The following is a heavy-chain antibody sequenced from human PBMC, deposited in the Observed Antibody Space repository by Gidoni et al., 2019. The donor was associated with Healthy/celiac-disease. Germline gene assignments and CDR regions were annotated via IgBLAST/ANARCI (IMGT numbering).Heavy chain of an antibody. J-gene: IGHJ6*02. V-gene: IGHV3-9*01. CDR3: AKDRRAAAGSYSYYYGMDV. CDR2: ISWSSGSI. Sequence: EVQLVESGGGLVQPGRSLRLSCAASGFTFDDYAMHWVRQAPGKGLEWVSGISWSSGSIGYADSVKGRFTISRDNAKNSLYLQMNSLRAEDTALYYCAKDRRAAAGSYSYYYGMDVWGQGTTVTVSS. CDR1: GFTFDDYA. D-gene: IGHD6-13*01.